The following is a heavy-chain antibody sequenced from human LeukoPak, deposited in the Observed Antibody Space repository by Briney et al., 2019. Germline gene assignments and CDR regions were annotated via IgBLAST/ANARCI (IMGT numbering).Heavy chain of an antibody. CDR1: GGSIGSYY. J-gene: IGHJ6*02. Sequence: SETLSLTCTVSGGSIGSYYWSWIRQPPGKGLEWIGYIYYSGSTNYNPSLKSRVTISVDTSKNQFSLKLSSVTAADTAVYYCARNVGYYYGMDVWGQGTTVTVSS. D-gene: IGHD3-16*01. CDR3: ARNVGYYYGMDV. CDR2: IYYSGST. V-gene: IGHV4-59*01.